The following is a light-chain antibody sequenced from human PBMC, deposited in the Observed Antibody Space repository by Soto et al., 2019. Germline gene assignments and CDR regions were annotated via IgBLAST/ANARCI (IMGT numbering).Light chain of an antibody. CDR2: RNN. CDR1: SSNIGSNY. V-gene: IGLV1-47*01. Sequence: QSVLTQPPSASGTPGQRVTISCSGSSSNIGSNYVYWYQQLPGTAAKLLIYRNNQRPSGVPDRFSGSKSGTSASLAISGLRSEDEADYYCATWDDSLIGVLFGGGTKLTVL. J-gene: IGLJ2*01. CDR3: ATWDDSLIGVL.